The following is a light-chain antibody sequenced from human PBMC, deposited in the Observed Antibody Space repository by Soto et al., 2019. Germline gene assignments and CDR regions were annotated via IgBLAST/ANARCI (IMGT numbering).Light chain of an antibody. V-gene: IGKV1-9*01. J-gene: IGKJ4*01. CDR3: QQYENWPPIT. CDR2: AAS. Sequence: TQSPSFLSASVGDRVTITCRASQGISSYLAWYQQKPGKAPKLLIYAASTLQSGVPSRLSGSGSGTDFTLTISSLQSEDFAVYYCQQYENWPPITFGGGTKVDIK. CDR1: QGISSY.